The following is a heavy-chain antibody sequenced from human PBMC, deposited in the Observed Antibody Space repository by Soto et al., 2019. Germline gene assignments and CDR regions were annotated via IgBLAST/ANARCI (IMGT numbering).Heavy chain of an antibody. CDR3: AKGDYSGSYDDAFDI. Sequence: GGSLRLSCVASGFIFSNYAMNWVRQAPGKGLEWFSVISRSAGETNYYAASVRGRFTISRDNSNNTLYLQMNSLRAEDTALYYCAKGDYSGSYDDAFDIWGQGTMVTVSS. J-gene: IGHJ3*02. CDR2: ISRSAGETN. CDR1: GFIFSNYA. D-gene: IGHD1-26*01. V-gene: IGHV3-23*01.